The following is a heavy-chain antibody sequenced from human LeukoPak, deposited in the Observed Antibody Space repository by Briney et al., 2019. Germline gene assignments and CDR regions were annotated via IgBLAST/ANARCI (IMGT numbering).Heavy chain of an antibody. CDR3: ARNLAGHFGGFYFDD. D-gene: IGHD2-21*01. Sequence: PSETLSLTCTVSGGSISSGSYCWSWIRQPAGKGLEWIGHISTSGSTNYNPSLKSRVTISVDTSKNQFSLKLSSVTAADTAVYYCARNLAGHFGGFYFDDWGQGTLVTVSS. V-gene: IGHV4-61*09. J-gene: IGHJ4*02. CDR1: GGSISSGSYC. CDR2: ISTSGST.